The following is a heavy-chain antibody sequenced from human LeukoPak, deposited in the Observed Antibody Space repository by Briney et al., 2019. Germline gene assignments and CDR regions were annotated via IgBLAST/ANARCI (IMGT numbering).Heavy chain of an antibody. V-gene: IGHV4-61*01. CDR1: GGSVSGGSYY. J-gene: IGHJ4*02. CDR2: FYYTGST. CDR3: ASGQFLVSNDY. Sequence: SETLSLTCTVSGGSVSGGSYYWSWLRQPPGKGLEWIGYFYYTGSTNYNPSLKSRVTISVDTSKNQFSLRLSSVTAADTAVYYCASGQFLVSNDYWGQGILVTVSP. D-gene: IGHD5/OR15-5a*01.